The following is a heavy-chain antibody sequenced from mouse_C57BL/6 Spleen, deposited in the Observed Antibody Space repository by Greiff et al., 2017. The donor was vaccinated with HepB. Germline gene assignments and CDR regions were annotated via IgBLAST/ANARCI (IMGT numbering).Heavy chain of an antibody. J-gene: IGHJ4*01. CDR1: GFTFSSYA. CDR3: TREGIYYDYDCYAMDY. V-gene: IGHV5-9-1*02. D-gene: IGHD2-4*01. Sequence: EVMLVESGEGLVKPGGSLKLSCAASGFTFSSYAMSWVRQTPEKRLEWVAYISSGGDYIYYADTVKGRFTISRDNARNTLYLQMSSLKSEDTAMYYCTREGIYYDYDCYAMDYWGQGTSVTVSS. CDR2: ISSGGDYI.